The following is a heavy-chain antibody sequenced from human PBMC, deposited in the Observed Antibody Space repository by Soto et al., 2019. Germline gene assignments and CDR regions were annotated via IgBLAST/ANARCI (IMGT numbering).Heavy chain of an antibody. D-gene: IGHD2-2*01. J-gene: IGHJ6*02. CDR3: TTSAPAAALYYYGMAV. V-gene: IGHV3-15*07. Sequence: PGGSLRLSCGASGFTFSNAWMNWVRQAPGKGLEWVGRIKSKPNGGTTDYAAPVKGRFTISRDDSKNTLYLQMNSLKTEDTAVYYCTTSAPAAALYYYGMAVWGQGTTVPVSS. CDR2: IKSKPNGGTT. CDR1: GFTFSNAW.